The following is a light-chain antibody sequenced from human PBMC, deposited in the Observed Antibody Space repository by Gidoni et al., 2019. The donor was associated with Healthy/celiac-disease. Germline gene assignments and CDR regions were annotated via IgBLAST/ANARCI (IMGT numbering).Light chain of an antibody. CDR2: KAS. CDR1: QSISSW. CDR3: QQYNSYSL. Sequence: DIQMTQSPSTLSASVGDRVTITCRASQSISSWLAWYQQKPGKAPKLLIYKASSLESGGPSGFGGSGSGTEFTLTISSLQPDVFATYYCQQYNSYSLFGQGTKLEIK. V-gene: IGKV1-5*03. J-gene: IGKJ2*01.